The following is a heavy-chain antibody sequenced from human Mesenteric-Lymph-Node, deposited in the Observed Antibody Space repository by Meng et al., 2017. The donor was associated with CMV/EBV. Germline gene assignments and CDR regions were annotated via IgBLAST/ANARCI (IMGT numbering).Heavy chain of an antibody. CDR2: ISNYNGNT. V-gene: IGHV1-18*01. CDR1: GYAFTSYG. D-gene: IGHD2-8*01. Sequence: KDSGYAFTSYGYMWVRQDPGQGLEWVGWISNYNGNTNYAQKFQGRSTMTTDTSTTTAYMVLRSLRSDDTAVYYCARVMEINGEAFDYWGQGTLVTVSS. CDR3: ARVMEINGEAFDY. J-gene: IGHJ4*02.